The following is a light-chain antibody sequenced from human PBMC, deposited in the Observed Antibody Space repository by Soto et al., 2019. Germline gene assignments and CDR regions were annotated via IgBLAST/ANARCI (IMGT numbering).Light chain of an antibody. CDR3: CSYAGSSTFYV. CDR1: SSDVGNYNL. J-gene: IGLJ1*01. V-gene: IGLV2-23*02. Sequence: QSALTQPASVSGSPGQSITISCTGTSSDVGNYNLVSWYQQYLGKAPKLMIYEVGKRPSGVSNRFSGSKSGNTASLTISGLQAEDEADYYCCSYAGSSTFYVFGTGTKLTVL. CDR2: EVG.